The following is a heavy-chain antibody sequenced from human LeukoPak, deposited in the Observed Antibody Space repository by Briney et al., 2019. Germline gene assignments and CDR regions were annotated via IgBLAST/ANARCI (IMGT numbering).Heavy chain of an antibody. Sequence: SETLSLTCTVSGGSISSGDYYWSWIRQPPGKGLEWIGYIYYSGSTYYNPSLKSRVTISVDTSKNQFSLKLSSVTAADTAVYYCARAIFGVDSPGGLPIDYYYYYYMDVWGKGTTVTVSS. CDR1: GGSISSGDYY. V-gene: IGHV4-30-4*08. J-gene: IGHJ6*03. CDR2: IYYSGST. D-gene: IGHD3-3*01. CDR3: ARAIFGVDSPGGLPIDYYYYYYMDV.